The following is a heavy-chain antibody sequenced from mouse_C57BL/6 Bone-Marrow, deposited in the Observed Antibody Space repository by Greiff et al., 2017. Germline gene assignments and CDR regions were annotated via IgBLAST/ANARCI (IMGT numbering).Heavy chain of an antibody. Sequence: EVMLVESGGGLVKPGGSLKLSCAASGFTFSDYGMHWVRQAPEKGLEWVAYISSGSSTIYYADTVKGRFTISRDNAKNTLFLQMTSLRSEDTAMYYCARSEGYLDYFDYWGQGTTLTVSS. CDR2: ISSGSSTI. V-gene: IGHV5-17*01. CDR3: ARSEGYLDYFDY. CDR1: GFTFSDYG. D-gene: IGHD2-3*01. J-gene: IGHJ2*01.